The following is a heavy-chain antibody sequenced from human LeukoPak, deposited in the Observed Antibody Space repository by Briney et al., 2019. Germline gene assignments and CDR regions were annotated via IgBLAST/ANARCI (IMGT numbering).Heavy chain of an antibody. CDR3: AMDFWSTVTTE. CDR2: IRYDGRNK. J-gene: IGHJ4*02. V-gene: IGHV3-30*02. CDR1: GFTFSSYG. D-gene: IGHD4-17*01. Sequence: GGSLRLSCAASGFTFSSYGMHWVRQAPGKGLEWVAFIRYDGRNKYDADSVNDRFTISRDNSKNTIHLQMNSLRPEDTAVYYCAMDFWSTVTTEWGQGTLVTVSS.